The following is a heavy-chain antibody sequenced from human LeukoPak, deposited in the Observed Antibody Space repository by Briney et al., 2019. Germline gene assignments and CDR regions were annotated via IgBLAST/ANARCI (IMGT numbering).Heavy chain of an antibody. CDR1: GYIFSTYW. CDR2: IYPGDSET. CDR3: ARLSIAVSGDLEY. J-gene: IGHJ4*02. Sequence: GESLKISCKGSGYIFSTYWIGWVRQMPGKGLECMGIIYPGDSETKFSPSFRGQVTISADKSISTAYLQWSSLKASDTAMYYCARLSIAVSGDLEYWGQGTLVTVSS. D-gene: IGHD6-19*01. V-gene: IGHV5-51*01.